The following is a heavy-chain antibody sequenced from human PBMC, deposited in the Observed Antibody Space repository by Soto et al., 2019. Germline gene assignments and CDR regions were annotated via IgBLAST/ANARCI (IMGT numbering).Heavy chain of an antibody. J-gene: IGHJ5*02. Sequence: EVQLVESGGGLVQPGKSLKLSCAAIGFTFEDHAMHWIRQVPGKGLEWVAGINWNSGITGYADSVKGRFTISRDNANNSQHLEMNSLKSEDTALYYCTKGRGALTVVSNWFDPWGQGTPVTVSS. D-gene: IGHD3-22*01. CDR1: GFTFEDHA. CDR2: INWNSGIT. V-gene: IGHV3-9*01. CDR3: TKGRGALTVVSNWFDP.